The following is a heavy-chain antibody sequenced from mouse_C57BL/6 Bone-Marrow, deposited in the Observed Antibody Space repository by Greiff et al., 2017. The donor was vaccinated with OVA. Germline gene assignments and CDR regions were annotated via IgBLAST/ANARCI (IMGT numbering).Heavy chain of an antibody. D-gene: IGHD1-1*01. CDR3: ARGDYYGSSYGAMDY. J-gene: IGHJ4*01. Sequence: VKLVESGAELVRPGTSVKMSCKASGYTFTNYWIGWAKQRPGHGLEWIGDIYPGGGYTNYNEKFKGKATLTADKSSSTAYMQFSSLTSEDSAIYYCARGDYYGSSYGAMDYWGQGTSVTVSS. CDR1: GYTFTNYW. CDR2: IYPGGGYT. V-gene: IGHV1-63*01.